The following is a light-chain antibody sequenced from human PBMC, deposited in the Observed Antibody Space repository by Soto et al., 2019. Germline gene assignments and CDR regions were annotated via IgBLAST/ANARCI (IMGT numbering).Light chain of an antibody. CDR2: DAS. CDR3: QQRSNWPPSIT. V-gene: IGKV3-15*01. Sequence: ETVMTQSPATLSVSPGERATLSCRASQAISRDLAWYQQKPGQAPRLLIYDASTRATGIPARFSGSGSGTEFTLTISSLQSEDFAVYYCQQRSNWPPSITFGQGTRLEIK. CDR1: QAISRD. J-gene: IGKJ5*01.